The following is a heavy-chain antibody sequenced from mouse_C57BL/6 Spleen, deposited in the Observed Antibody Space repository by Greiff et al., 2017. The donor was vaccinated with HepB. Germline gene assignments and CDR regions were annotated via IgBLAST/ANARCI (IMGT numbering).Heavy chain of an antibody. D-gene: IGHD1-1*01. CDR2: INPYNGGT. CDR1: GYTFTDYY. V-gene: IGHV1-19*01. Sequence: VQLQQSGPVLVKPGASVKMSCKASGYTFTDYYMNWVKQSHGKSLEWIGVINPYNGGTSYNQKFKGKATLTVDKSSSTAYMELNSLTSEDSAVYYCARKDYYEYFDVWGTGTTVTVSS. CDR3: ARKDYYEYFDV. J-gene: IGHJ1*03.